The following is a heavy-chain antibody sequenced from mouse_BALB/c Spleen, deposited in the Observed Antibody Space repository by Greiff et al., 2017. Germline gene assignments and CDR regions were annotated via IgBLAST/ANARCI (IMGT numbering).Heavy chain of an antibody. Sequence: EVKLMESGGGLVQPGGSLRLSCATSGFTFTDYYMSWVRQPPGKALEWLGFIRNKANGYTTEYSASVKGRFTISRDNSQSILYLQMNTLRAEDSATYYCARGISTMITTWVFDYWGQGTTLTVSS. CDR3: ARGISTMITTWVFDY. D-gene: IGHD2-4*01. CDR1: GFTFTDYY. CDR2: IRNKANGYTT. J-gene: IGHJ2*01. V-gene: IGHV7-3*02.